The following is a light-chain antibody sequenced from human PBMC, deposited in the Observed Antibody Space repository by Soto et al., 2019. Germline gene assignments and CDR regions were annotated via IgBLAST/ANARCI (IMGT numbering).Light chain of an antibody. Sequence: QSVLTQPPSASGTPGQRVTISCSESSSSIGSNSIYWYQQLPGTAPKLLIYRDSQRPSGVPDRFSGSKSGTSASLAISGLRSEDEADYYCAAWDVSLRVWVFGGGTKLTVL. CDR3: AAWDVSLRVWV. V-gene: IGLV1-47*01. CDR1: SSSIGSNS. J-gene: IGLJ3*02. CDR2: RDS.